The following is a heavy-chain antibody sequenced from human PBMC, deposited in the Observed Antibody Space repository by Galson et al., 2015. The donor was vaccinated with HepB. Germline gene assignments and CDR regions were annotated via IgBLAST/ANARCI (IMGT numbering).Heavy chain of an antibody. CDR1: GFSLNTRGIF. CDR3: GRMRLPNYGVDV. Sequence: PALVKPTQTLTLTCTFSGFSLNTRGIFMGWFRQPPGKALEWLARFDWDGAIYYNTSLKARLTVSKDTSRNQVVLTMANVAPEDTGTYYCGRMRLPNYGVDVWGPGTTVIVSS. J-gene: IGHJ6*02. V-gene: IGHV2-70*11. CDR2: FDWDGAI.